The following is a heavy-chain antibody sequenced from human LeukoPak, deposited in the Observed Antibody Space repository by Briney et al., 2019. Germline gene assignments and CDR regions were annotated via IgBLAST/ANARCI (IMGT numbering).Heavy chain of an antibody. CDR2: ISSSGSTI. CDR3: ARELPYSSGWYGKYYYYYYYMDV. Sequence: GGSLRLSCAASGFTFSDYYMSWIRQAPGKGLEWVSYISSSGSTIYYADSVKGRFTISRDNAKNSLYLQMNSLRAEDTAVYYCARELPYSSGWYGKYYYYYYYMDVWGKGTTVTVSS. D-gene: IGHD6-19*01. V-gene: IGHV3-11*04. CDR1: GFTFSDYY. J-gene: IGHJ6*03.